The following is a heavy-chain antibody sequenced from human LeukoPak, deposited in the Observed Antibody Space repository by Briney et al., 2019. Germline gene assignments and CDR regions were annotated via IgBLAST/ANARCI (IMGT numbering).Heavy chain of an antibody. J-gene: IGHJ3*02. Sequence: GGSLRLSCAASGFTVSSNYMSWVRQAPEKGLEWVSIIYSGGSTFYADSVKGRFTISRDNSKNTLYLQINSLRAEDTAVYYCARGGSYLSAFDIWGQGTMVTVSS. CDR3: ARGGSYLSAFDI. CDR2: IYSGGST. V-gene: IGHV3-53*01. D-gene: IGHD1-26*01. CDR1: GFTVSSNY.